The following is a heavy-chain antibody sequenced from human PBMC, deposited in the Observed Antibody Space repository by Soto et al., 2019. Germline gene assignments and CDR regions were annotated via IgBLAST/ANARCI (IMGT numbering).Heavy chain of an antibody. CDR1: GGSFSGDY. D-gene: IGHD3-22*01. Sequence: QVQLQQWGAGLLKPSETLSLTCAVYGGSFSGDYWSWIRQPPGKGMGWIGEINHSGNTNYNPSLNSRVTISVDTTKNQCSLKMSAVTAANTAVYDCARLNYDGSGYYYYYYGMDVWGQGTTVTVSS. V-gene: IGHV4-34*01. CDR3: ARLNYDGSGYYYYYYGMDV. CDR2: INHSGNT. J-gene: IGHJ6*02.